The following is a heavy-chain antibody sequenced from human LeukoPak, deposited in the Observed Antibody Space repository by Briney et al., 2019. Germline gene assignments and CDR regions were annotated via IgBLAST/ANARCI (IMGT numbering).Heavy chain of an antibody. D-gene: IGHD5-12*01. CDR1: GFTFSTHW. J-gene: IGHJ4*02. V-gene: IGHV3-7*01. CDR3: GREHSGYDWE. Sequence: GGSLRLSCAASGFTFSTHWMSWVRQAPGKGLEWVTIINPDGSERHYVDSVEGRFTISRDNAKNSLFLQMNSLRAGDTAVYYCGREHSGYDWEWGQGTLVTVSS. CDR2: INPDGSER.